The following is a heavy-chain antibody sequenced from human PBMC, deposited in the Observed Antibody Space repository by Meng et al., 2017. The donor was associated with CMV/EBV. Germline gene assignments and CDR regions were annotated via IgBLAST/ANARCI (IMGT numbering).Heavy chain of an antibody. V-gene: IGHV4-39*01. Sequence: SETLSLTCTVSGGSLSSSSYYWGWIRQPPGKGLEWIGSIYYSGSTYYNPSLKSPVTISVDTSKNQFSLKLSSVTAADTAVYYCARREGYYDSSGSRDAFDIWGQGTMVTVSS. D-gene: IGHD3-22*01. CDR1: GGSLSSSSYY. CDR3: ARREGYYDSSGSRDAFDI. CDR2: IYYSGST. J-gene: IGHJ3*02.